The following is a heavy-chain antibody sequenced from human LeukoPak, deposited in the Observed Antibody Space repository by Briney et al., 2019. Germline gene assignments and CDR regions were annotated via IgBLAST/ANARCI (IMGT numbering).Heavy chain of an antibody. CDR1: GYTFTSYY. CDR2: INPSGGSP. J-gene: IGHJ4*02. Sequence: ASVKVSCKASGYTFTSYYMHWVRQAPGQGREGMGIINPSGGSPSYAQKFQGRVTMARDTSTSTVYMEPSSLRSEDTAVYYCARSRGYYGHPLWDYWGQGTLVTVSS. V-gene: IGHV1-46*01. CDR3: ARSRGYYGHPLWDY. D-gene: IGHD4-17*01.